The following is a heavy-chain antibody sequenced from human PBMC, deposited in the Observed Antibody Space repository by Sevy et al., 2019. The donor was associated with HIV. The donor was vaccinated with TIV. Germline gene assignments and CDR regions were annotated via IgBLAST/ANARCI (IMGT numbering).Heavy chain of an antibody. V-gene: IGHV1-18*01. J-gene: IGHJ6*02. CDR3: AREVNDILNGYAQDYYYGMDF. Sequence: ASVKVSCKASGYTFTSYGISWVRQAPGQGLEWMGWISAYNGNTNYAQKLQGRVTMTTDTSTGTAYMELRSLRYDDTAVYNCAREVNDILNGYAQDYYYGMDFWGHGNKVTVSS. CDR1: GYTFTSYG. D-gene: IGHD3-9*01. CDR2: ISAYNGNT.